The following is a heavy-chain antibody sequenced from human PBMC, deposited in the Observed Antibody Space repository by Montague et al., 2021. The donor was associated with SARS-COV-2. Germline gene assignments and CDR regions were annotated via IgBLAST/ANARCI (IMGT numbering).Heavy chain of an antibody. CDR2: IYYSGST. CDR3: ARRVTGTTVHYYYYGMDV. Sequence: SETPSLTCTVSGGSISSSSYYWGWIRQPPGKGLEWIGSIYYSGSTYYNPSLKSRVTISVDTSKNQFSLKLSSVTAADTAVYYCARRVTGTTVHYYYYGMDVWGQGTTVTVSS. D-gene: IGHD1-20*01. CDR1: GGSISSSSYY. J-gene: IGHJ6*02. V-gene: IGHV4-39*01.